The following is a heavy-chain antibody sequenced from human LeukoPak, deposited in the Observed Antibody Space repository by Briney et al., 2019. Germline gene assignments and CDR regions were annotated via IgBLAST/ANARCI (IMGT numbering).Heavy chain of an antibody. Sequence: PGRSLRLSCAASGFTFSSYGMLWVRQAPGKGLEWVANMNPDGSERYHVDSMGGRFTISRDNAKNSLYLQLNSLRLEDTAVYYCARDGGFIKFGGQDVWGQGTTVTVS. D-gene: IGHD3-16*01. J-gene: IGHJ6*02. CDR1: GFTFSSYG. CDR2: MNPDGSER. V-gene: IGHV3-7*01. CDR3: ARDGGFIKFGGQDV.